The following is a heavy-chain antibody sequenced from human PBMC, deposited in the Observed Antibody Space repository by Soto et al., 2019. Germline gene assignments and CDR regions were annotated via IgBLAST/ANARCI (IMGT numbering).Heavy chain of an antibody. Sequence: SVKVSCKASGGTFSSYTISWVRQAPGQGLEWMGRIIPILGIANYAQKFQGRVTITADKSTSTAYMELSSLRSEDTAVYYCARPPEGYYGDYYNFFDIWGQGTMVTVSS. V-gene: IGHV1-69*02. CDR3: ARPPEGYYGDYYNFFDI. CDR2: IIPILGIA. J-gene: IGHJ3*02. D-gene: IGHD4-17*01. CDR1: GGTFSSYT.